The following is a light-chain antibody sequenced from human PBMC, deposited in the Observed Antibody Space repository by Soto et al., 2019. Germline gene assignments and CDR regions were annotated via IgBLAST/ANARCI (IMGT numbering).Light chain of an antibody. Sequence: EIVLTQSPATLSLSPGERATLSCRASQSVSSYLAWYPQKPGQVPRLLIYDASNRATGIPARFSGSGSGTDFTLPISSLEPEDFAVYYCQQRSNWPRSTFGGGTKVEIK. V-gene: IGKV3-11*01. CDR3: QQRSNWPRST. CDR1: QSVSSY. CDR2: DAS. J-gene: IGKJ4*01.